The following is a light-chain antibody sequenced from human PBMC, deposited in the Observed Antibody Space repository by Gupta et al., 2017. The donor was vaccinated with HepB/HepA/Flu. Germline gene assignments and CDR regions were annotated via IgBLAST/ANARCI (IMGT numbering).Light chain of an antibody. CDR3: QTWGTGIRV. J-gene: IGLJ3*02. V-gene: IGLV4-69*01. Sequence: QVVLTQSPSASASLGASVTLTCTLSSGHSSYAIAWHQQQPEKGPRYLMKVNSDGSHNKGDGIPDRFSGSRSGAERYLIISSLQSEDEADYYCQTWGTGIRVFGGGTKLTVL. CDR2: VNSDGSH. CDR1: SGHSSYA.